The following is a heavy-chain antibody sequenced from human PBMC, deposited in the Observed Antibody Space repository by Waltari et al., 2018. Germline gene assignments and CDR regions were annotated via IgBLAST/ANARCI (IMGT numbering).Heavy chain of an antibody. D-gene: IGHD2-21*02. Sequence: EVQLVESGGGLVKPGGSLRLSCAASGFTSSHAWMNWVRQAPGKGLEWVGRIKSKTDGGTTDYAAPVKGRFTISRDNSKNTLYLQMNSLSVEDTAVYYCVRGYGRGVTNGDYFEYWGQGALVTVSS. CDR3: VRGYGRGVTNGDYFEY. CDR1: GFTSSHAW. CDR2: IKSKTDGGTT. V-gene: IGHV3-15*07. J-gene: IGHJ4*02.